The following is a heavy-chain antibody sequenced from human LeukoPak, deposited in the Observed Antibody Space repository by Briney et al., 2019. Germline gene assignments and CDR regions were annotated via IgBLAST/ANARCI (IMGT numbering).Heavy chain of an antibody. V-gene: IGHV4-59*01. Sequence: PSETLSLTCTVSGGSISRYYWSWIRQPPGKGLEWIGYISYSGSNKYNPSLMSRVTISVDTSKNQFSLKLSSATAADTAVYYCARLDYYHFDYWGQGTVVTVSS. J-gene: IGHJ4*02. CDR2: ISYSGSN. CDR1: GGSISRYY. D-gene: IGHD3-22*01. CDR3: ARLDYYHFDY.